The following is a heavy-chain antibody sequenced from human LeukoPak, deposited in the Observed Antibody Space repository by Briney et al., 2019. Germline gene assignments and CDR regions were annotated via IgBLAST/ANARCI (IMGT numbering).Heavy chain of an antibody. D-gene: IGHD5-24*01. CDR3: ARDPRRGDGYNYDY. CDR2: SGGTSSSI. V-gene: IGHV3-11*01. J-gene: IGHJ4*02. CDR1: GFTFSDSY. Sequence: GGSLRLSCAASGFTFSDSYMSWIRQAPGKGLECVSYSGGTSSSIYYADSVKGRFTISRDNAKNSLYLQMDSLRADDTAVYYCARDPRRGDGYNYDYWGQGTLVTVSS.